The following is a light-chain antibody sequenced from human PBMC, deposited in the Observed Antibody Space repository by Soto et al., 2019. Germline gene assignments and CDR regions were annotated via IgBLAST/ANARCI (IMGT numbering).Light chain of an antibody. CDR3: QQYNNGPPYT. Sequence: EIVMTQSPATLSVSPGERATLSCRASHSVSSNLAWYQHKPGQAPRLLVYGASTRVTGIPARFSGSGSGTEFTLTISSLPSEDFAVYYCQQYNNGPPYTFGQGTQLEIK. V-gene: IGKV3-15*01. CDR1: HSVSSN. CDR2: GAS. J-gene: IGKJ2*01.